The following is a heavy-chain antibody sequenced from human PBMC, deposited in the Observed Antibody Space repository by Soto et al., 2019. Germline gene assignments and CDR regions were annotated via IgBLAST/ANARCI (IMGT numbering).Heavy chain of an antibody. CDR3: AKRLADYYYGMDV. J-gene: IGHJ6*02. CDR2: ISSDGSHD. Sequence: PGGSLRLSCAASGFTFSDYGMHWVRQTPGKGLEWVAVISSDGSHDFYTDSVKGRFTISRDNSKNTLYLQMNSLRAEDTAVYYCAKRLADYYYGMDVWGQGTTVTVSS. CDR1: GFTFSDYG. V-gene: IGHV3-30*18. D-gene: IGHD2-15*01.